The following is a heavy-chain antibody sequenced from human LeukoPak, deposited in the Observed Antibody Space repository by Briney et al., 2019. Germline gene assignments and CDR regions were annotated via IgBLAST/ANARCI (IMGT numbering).Heavy chain of an antibody. Sequence: GGSLRLSWAASGFTFSTSAMNWVRQAPGKGLEWVSSINNVRSHIYYADSVRGRFTISRDNSANTLYLQMNSLRVEDTAVYYCAKDPDSSSWTVDDWGQGTLVTVSS. J-gene: IGHJ4*02. CDR1: GFTFSTSA. V-gene: IGHV3-21*01. CDR3: AKDPDSSSWTVDD. CDR2: INNVRSHI. D-gene: IGHD6-13*01.